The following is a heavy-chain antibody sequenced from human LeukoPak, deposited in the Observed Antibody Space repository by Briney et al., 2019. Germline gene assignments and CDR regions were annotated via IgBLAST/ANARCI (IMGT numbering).Heavy chain of an antibody. V-gene: IGHV4-59*01. D-gene: IGHD2-21*02. CDR1: GGSISSYY. Sequence: SETLSLTCTVSGGSISSYYWSWTRQPPGKGLEWIAYISDIGSINYNPSLKSRVTISLDTSKNQFSLKLSSVTAADTAVYYCARYVVVTATWDAFDIWGQGTMVTVSS. J-gene: IGHJ3*02. CDR3: ARYVVVTATWDAFDI. CDR2: ISDIGSI.